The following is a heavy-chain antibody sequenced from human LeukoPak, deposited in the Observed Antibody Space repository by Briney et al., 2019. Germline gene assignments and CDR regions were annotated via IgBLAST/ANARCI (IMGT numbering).Heavy chain of an antibody. CDR2: IFHTGST. CDR1: GDSITSRNW. Sequence: PSETLSLTCSVSGDSITSRNWWTWVRQTPEKGLEWIGEIFHTGSTNYNPSVEGRVTISIDKSKNQFSLMLTSVTAADTALYYCARGMRFDTLFSAFDVWGQGTMVSVSS. J-gene: IGHJ3*01. CDR3: ARGMRFDTLFSAFDV. V-gene: IGHV4-4*02. D-gene: IGHD2-21*01.